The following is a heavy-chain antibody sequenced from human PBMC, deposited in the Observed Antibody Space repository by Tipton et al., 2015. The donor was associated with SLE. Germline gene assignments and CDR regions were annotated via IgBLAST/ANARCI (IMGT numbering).Heavy chain of an antibody. CDR2: IHPNSGAT. Sequence: QLVQSGAEVKKPGASVRVSCKASGYTFTGYYLRWVRQAPGQGLEWMGWIHPNSGATNYAQKLQGRVTMARDTSISTVSMELNSLRSDDTAVYYCARDEGITVEGAFDIWGQGTMVTVSS. CDR3: ARDEGITVEGAFDI. D-gene: IGHD1-14*01. CDR1: GYTFTGYY. J-gene: IGHJ3*02. V-gene: IGHV1-2*02.